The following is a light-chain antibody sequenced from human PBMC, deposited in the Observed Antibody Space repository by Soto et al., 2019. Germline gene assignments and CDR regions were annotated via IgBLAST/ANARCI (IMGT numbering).Light chain of an antibody. CDR2: SNN. CDR3: AAWDDSLNGFYV. V-gene: IGLV1-44*01. CDR1: NSNIGSNI. J-gene: IGLJ1*01. Sequence: QSVLTQPPSASGTPGQRVTISCSGSNSNIGSNIVNWYQQLPGTAPKLLIYSNNQRPSGVPARFSGSKSGTSASLAISGLQSEDEAEYYCAAWDDSLNGFYVFGTGTKVTVL.